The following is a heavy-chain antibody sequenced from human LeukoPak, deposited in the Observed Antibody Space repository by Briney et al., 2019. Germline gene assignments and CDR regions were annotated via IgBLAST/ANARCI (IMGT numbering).Heavy chain of an antibody. CDR1: GFTLCNAW. V-gene: IGHV3-15*01. J-gene: IGHJ5*02. D-gene: IGHD3-22*01. CDR3: ARDQKTTYYYDSSGYYRHNWFDP. Sequence: GGSLRLSCAASGFTLCNAWMSWVRQAPGEGREWVVRIKSKTDRRTTNYAEPVKGRFTISRDDSKNTLYLQMNSLKTEDTAVYYCARDQKTTYYYDSSGYYRHNWFDPWGQGTLVTVSS. CDR2: IKSKTDRRTT.